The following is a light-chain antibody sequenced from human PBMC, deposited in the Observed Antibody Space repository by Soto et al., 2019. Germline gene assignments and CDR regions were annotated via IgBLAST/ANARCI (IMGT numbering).Light chain of an antibody. CDR2: GAS. CDR1: QSISTF. J-gene: IGKJ4*01. CDR3: QQHGSPPLT. V-gene: IGKV3-20*01. Sequence: EIMLTQSPGTLSLSPGERATLSCRASQSISTFLAWYQQKPGQAPRLLIYGASSRATGIPDRFSGSGSGTDFTHPIIRKERKDFVVYYCQQHGSPPLTFAGGTKVDIK.